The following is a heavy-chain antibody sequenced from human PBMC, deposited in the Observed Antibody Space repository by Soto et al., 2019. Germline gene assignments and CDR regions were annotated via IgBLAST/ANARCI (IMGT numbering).Heavy chain of an antibody. V-gene: IGHV1-69*13. CDR2: IIPIFGTA. CDR3: ARGARGQQLLTQRGYYYYGMDV. CDR1: GGTFSSYA. J-gene: IGHJ6*02. D-gene: IGHD6-13*01. Sequence: VASVKVSCKASGGTFSSYAISWVRQAPGQGLEWMGGIIPIFGTANYAQKFQGRVTITADESTSTAYMELSSLRSEDTAVYYCARGARGQQLLTQRGYYYYGMDVWGQGTTVTVSS.